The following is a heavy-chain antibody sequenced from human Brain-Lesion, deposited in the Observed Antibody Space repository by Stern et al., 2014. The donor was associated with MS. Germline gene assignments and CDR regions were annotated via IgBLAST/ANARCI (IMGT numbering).Heavy chain of an antibody. CDR2: VYYSGST. Sequence: VQLVESGPGLVKPSETLSLTCTVSGGSISRSTYYWGWLRLSPGKGLEWIGSVYYSGSTFYNPSLKSRVTLSVHISTTQFSLHLASVTAADTGLYYCARASGLFEYWGQGVLVTVSS. V-gene: IGHV4-39*01. D-gene: IGHD3-16*01. CDR1: GGSISRSTYY. J-gene: IGHJ4*02. CDR3: ARASGLFEY.